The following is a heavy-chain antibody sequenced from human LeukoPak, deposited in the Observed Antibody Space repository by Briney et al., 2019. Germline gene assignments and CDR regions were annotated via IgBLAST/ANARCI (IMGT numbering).Heavy chain of an antibody. CDR2: ANPNGGST. Sequence: ASVKVSCKASGYTFTSYYMHWVRQAPGQGLERMGIANPNGGSTNYAQKFQDRVTMTWDMATTTVYMELSSLRSEDTAVYYCARAYGYYKPEFDYWGQGTVVTVSS. J-gene: IGHJ4*02. CDR3: ARAYGYYKPEFDY. V-gene: IGHV1-46*01. CDR1: GYTFTSYY. D-gene: IGHD5-18*01.